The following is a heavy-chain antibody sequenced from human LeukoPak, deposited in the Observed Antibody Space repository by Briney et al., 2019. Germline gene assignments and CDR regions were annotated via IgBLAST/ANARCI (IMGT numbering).Heavy chain of an antibody. CDR3: AKDMHYGSTFTFDY. J-gene: IGHJ4*02. CDR2: IVWNSGSI. CDR1: GFTFDDYG. Sequence: GGSLRLSCAASGFTFDDYGMHWVRQAPGKGLEWVSGIVWNSGSIGYADSVKGRFTISRDNAKNSLYLQMNDLRAEDMAFYYCAKDMHYGSTFTFDYWGQGTLVAVSS. V-gene: IGHV3-9*03. D-gene: IGHD6-6*01.